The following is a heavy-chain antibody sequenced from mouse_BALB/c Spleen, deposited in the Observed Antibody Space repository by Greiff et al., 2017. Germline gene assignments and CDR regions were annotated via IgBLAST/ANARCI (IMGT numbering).Heavy chain of an antibody. Sequence: DVQLVESGGGLVKLGGSLKLSCAASGFTFSSYYMSWVRQTPEKRLELVAAINSNGGSTYYPDTVKGRFTISRDNAKNTLYLQMSSLKSEDTALYYCARQEGSSYRFAYWGQGTLVTVSA. CDR1: GFTFSSYY. D-gene: IGHD1-1*01. CDR3: ARQEGSSYRFAY. J-gene: IGHJ3*01. CDR2: INSNGGST. V-gene: IGHV5-6-2*01.